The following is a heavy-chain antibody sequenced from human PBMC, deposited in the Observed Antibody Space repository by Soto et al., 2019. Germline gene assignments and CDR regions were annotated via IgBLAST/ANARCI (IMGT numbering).Heavy chain of an antibody. V-gene: IGHV1-2*02. Sequence: ASVKVSCKASGYTFTAYYMHWVRQAPGQGLEWMGWINPNSGGTYHAQNFQGRVTMTRDTSTTTAYMELASLRSDDTAVYYCARGGGRGYNELDPWGHGTLVTVAS. CDR3: ARGGGRGYNELDP. CDR1: GYTFTAYY. J-gene: IGHJ5*02. D-gene: IGHD5-12*01. CDR2: INPNSGGT.